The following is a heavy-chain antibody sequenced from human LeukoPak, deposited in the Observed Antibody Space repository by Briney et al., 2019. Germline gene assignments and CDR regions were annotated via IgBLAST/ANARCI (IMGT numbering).Heavy chain of an antibody. CDR3: ARDLGDIVLEPPSIHFDL. V-gene: IGHV3-21*01. J-gene: IGHJ2*01. CDR1: GFTFSYYS. Sequence: GGSLRLSCSASGFTFSYYSMNWVRQAPGKGLEWVSSISSRSSYIYYEDSLKGRFTISRDNAKNSLYLQMTGLRVEDTAMYFCARDLGDIVLEPPSIHFDLWGRGTLVTASS. D-gene: IGHD2-2*01. CDR2: ISSRSSYI.